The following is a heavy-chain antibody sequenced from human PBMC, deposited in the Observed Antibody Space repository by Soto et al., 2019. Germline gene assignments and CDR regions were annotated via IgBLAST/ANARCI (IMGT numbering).Heavy chain of an antibody. V-gene: IGHV4-34*01. Sequence: SETLSLTCAVYGGSFSGYYWSWIRQPPGKGLEWIGEINHSGSTNYNPSLKSRVTISVDTSKNQFSLKLSSVTAADTAVYYCAGPGGHDFWSGYYLYYYGMDVWGQGTTVTVSS. CDR3: AGPGGHDFWSGYYLYYYGMDV. D-gene: IGHD3-3*01. CDR1: GGSFSGYY. J-gene: IGHJ6*02. CDR2: INHSGST.